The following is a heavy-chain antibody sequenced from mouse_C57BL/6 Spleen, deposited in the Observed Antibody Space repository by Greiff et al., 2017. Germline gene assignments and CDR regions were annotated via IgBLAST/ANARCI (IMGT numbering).Heavy chain of an antibody. CDR2: IDPSDSYT. CDR1: GYTFTSYW. CDR3: ARRGWDYAMDY. D-gene: IGHD1-1*02. J-gene: IGHJ4*01. Sequence: QVQLQQPGAELVMPGASVKLSCKASGYTFTSYWMHWVKQRPGQGLEWIGEIDPSDSYTNYKQKFKGKSTLTVDKSSSTAYMQLSSLTSEDSAVYYCARRGWDYAMDYWGQGTSVTVSS. V-gene: IGHV1-69*01.